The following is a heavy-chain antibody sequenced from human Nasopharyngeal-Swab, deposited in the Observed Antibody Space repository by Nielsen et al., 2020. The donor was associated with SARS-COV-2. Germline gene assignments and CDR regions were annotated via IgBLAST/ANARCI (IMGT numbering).Heavy chain of an antibody. Sequence: SETLSLTCTVSGGSISSYYWSWIRQPPGKGLEWIGYIYYSGSTNYNPSLKSRVTISVDTSKNQFSLKLNSVTAADPAMYFCARTTTTTPFDSWGQGTLVAVSS. CDR2: IYYSGST. J-gene: IGHJ4*02. D-gene: IGHD1-1*01. CDR1: GGSISSYY. V-gene: IGHV4-59*01. CDR3: ARTTTTTPFDS.